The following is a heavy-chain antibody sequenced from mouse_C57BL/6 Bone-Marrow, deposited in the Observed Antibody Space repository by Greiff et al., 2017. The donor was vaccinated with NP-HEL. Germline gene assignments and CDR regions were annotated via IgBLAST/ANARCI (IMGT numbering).Heavy chain of an antibody. CDR1: GFTFSNYW. D-gene: IGHD1-1*01. J-gene: IGHJ3*01. Sequence: EVQLVESGGGLVQPGGSMKLSCVASGFTFSNYWMNWVRQSPEKGLEWVAQIRLKSDNYATNYAESVKGRFTISRDDSKSSVYLQMNNLRAEDTGIYYCTGVYYGPSWFAYWGQGTLVTVSA. V-gene: IGHV6-3*01. CDR3: TGVYYGPSWFAY. CDR2: IRLKSDNYAT.